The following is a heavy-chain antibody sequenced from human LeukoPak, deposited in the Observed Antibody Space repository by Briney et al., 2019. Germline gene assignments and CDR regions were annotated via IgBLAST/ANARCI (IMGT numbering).Heavy chain of an antibody. CDR1: GGTFSSYA. J-gene: IGHJ4*02. D-gene: IGHD3-22*01. Sequence: ASVKVSCKASGGTFSSYAISWVRQAPGQGLEWMGRIIPILGIANYAQKFQGRVTITADKSTSTAYMELSSLRAEDTAVYYCARDRMNYYDSSGYYPDYWGQGTLVTVSS. V-gene: IGHV1-69*04. CDR2: IIPILGIA. CDR3: ARDRMNYYDSSGYYPDY.